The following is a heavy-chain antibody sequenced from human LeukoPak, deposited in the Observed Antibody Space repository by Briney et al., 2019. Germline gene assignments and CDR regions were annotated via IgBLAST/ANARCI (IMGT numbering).Heavy chain of an antibody. V-gene: IGHV1-3*01. Sequence: ASVKVSCKASGYTFTSYAMHWVRQAPGQRLEWMGWINAGNGNTKYSQKLQGRVTITRDTSASTAYMELSSLRSEDTAVYYCARGRSIAAGSRYDYWGQGTLVTVSS. CDR1: GYTFTSYA. CDR2: INAGNGNT. D-gene: IGHD6-6*01. J-gene: IGHJ4*02. CDR3: ARGRSIAAGSRYDY.